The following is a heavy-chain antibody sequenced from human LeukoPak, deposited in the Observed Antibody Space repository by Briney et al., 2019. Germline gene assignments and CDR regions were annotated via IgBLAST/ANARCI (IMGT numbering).Heavy chain of an antibody. Sequence: GGSLKLSCAASGFTFSSYSMNWVRQAPGKGLEWVSSISSSSSYIYYADSVKGRFTISRDNAKNSLYLQMNSLRAEDTAVYYCARDLVGATDYWGQGTLVTVSS. V-gene: IGHV3-21*01. D-gene: IGHD1-26*01. CDR2: ISSSSSYI. J-gene: IGHJ4*02. CDR3: ARDLVGATDY. CDR1: GFTFSSYS.